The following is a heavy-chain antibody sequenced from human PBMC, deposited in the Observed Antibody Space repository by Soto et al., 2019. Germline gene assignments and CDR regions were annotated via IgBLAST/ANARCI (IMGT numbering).Heavy chain of an antibody. CDR1: GDSMSEYF. D-gene: IGHD3-10*01. CDR3: ARDGYDGSGSPYPAY. Sequence: PSETLSLTCTVSGDSMSEYFWSWVRQSPGKGLEWIGYIYSLGSTDYNPALKSRVMISVDTSKRQFSLKLSSVTAADTAIYYCARDGYDGSGSPYPAYWGPGIQVTVSS. V-gene: IGHV4-59*01. J-gene: IGHJ4*02. CDR2: IYSLGST.